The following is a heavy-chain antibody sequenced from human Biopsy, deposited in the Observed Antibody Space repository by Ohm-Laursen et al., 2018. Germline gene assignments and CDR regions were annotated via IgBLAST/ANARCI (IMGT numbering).Heavy chain of an antibody. CDR3: ARGSNDFGGLYFPR. CDR1: GGSFTGHY. V-gene: IGHV4-59*11. D-gene: IGHD4-23*01. CDR2: ISYTGYT. Sequence: PSQTLSLTCAVSGGSFTGHYWSWLRQPPGQGLEWIGHISYTGYTSYNASLKSRVTISVDTSRNHFSLRLSSLTAADTAVYYCARGSNDFGGLYFPRWGQGTLVTVSS. J-gene: IGHJ4*02.